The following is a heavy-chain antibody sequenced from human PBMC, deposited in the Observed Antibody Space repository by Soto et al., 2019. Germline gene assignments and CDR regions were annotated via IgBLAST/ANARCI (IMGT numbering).Heavy chain of an antibody. D-gene: IGHD3-9*01. CDR1: GGTFSSYA. CDR2: IIPIFGTA. CDR3: AREDDTTGHYSWFDP. J-gene: IGHJ5*02. V-gene: IGHV1-69*13. Sequence: SVKVSCKASGGTFSSYAISWVRQAPGQGLEWMGGIIPIFGTANYAQKFQGRVTITADESTSTAYMELSSLRSDDSAIYYCAREDDTTGHYSWFDPWGPGTLVTVSS.